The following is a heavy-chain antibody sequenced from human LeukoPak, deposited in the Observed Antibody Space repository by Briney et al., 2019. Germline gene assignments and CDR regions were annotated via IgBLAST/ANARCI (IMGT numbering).Heavy chain of an antibody. CDR3: FKQKTAYEILTGLDY. Sequence: GGPLRLCCAASGFTFSSYAMHWLHKAPGKALERVAVISYDGGNKYYADSVKGRFTISRDNSKNTLYLQMNSLRAEDTAVFFFFKQKTAYEILTGLDYWGQGTLVTVSS. D-gene: IGHD3-9*01. V-gene: IGHV3-30-3*01. J-gene: IGHJ4*02. CDR1: GFTFSSYA. CDR2: ISYDGGNK.